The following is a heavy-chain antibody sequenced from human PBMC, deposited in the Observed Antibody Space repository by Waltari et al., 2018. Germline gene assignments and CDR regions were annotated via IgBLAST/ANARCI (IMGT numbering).Heavy chain of an antibody. V-gene: IGHV4-34*01. D-gene: IGHD5-18*01. CDR3: TRGLGYRYPLNWYFDR. J-gene: IGHJ2*01. Sequence: VPLQQWGAGLLKPSATLSLTCAVSGGSFSASYWTWIRQPPGKGLEWIGEINHSGSTNYNPSLKSRVTISVDTSKNQFSLKVTSVTAADTAIYYCTRGLGYRYPLNWYFDRWGRGTLVTVSS. CDR1: GGSFSASY. CDR2: INHSGST.